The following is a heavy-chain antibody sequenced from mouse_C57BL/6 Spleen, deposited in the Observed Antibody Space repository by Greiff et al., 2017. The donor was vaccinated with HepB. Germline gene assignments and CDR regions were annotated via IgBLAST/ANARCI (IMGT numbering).Heavy chain of an antibody. CDR1: GYTFTSYW. V-gene: IGHV1-55*01. CDR3: ARSGNYYGSSYWYFDG. Sequence: LQQPGAELVKPGASVKMSCKASGYTFTSYWITWVKQRPGQGLEWIGDIYPGSGSTNYNEKFKSKATLTVDTSSSTAYMQLSSLTSEDSAVYYCARSGNYYGSSYWYFDGWGTGTTVTVSS. D-gene: IGHD1-1*01. CDR2: IYPGSGST. J-gene: IGHJ1*03.